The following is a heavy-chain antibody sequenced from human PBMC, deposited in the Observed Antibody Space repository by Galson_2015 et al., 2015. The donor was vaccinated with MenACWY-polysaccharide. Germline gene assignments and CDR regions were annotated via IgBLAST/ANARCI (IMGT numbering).Heavy chain of an antibody. CDR1: GSTFTSYD. J-gene: IGHJ4*02. CDR2: MNPNSGNT. Sequence: SVKVSCKASGSTFTSYDINWVRQATGQGLEWMGWMNPNSGNTGHTQKFQGRVTMTRNTSISAAYMELSSLRSEDTAMYYCASTKASTHDYYFDNWGQGTLVTVSS. V-gene: IGHV1-8*01. D-gene: IGHD2-2*01. CDR3: ASTKASTHDYYFDN.